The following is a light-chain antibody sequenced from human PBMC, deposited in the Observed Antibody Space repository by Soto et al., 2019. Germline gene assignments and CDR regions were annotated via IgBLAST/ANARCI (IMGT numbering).Light chain of an antibody. CDR2: EVS. Sequence: SALTKPPSASGSPGQSVTISYTGTSSDVGGYYYVSWYQQHPGKAPKLMIYEVSKRPSGVPDRFSGSKSGNTASLTVSGLQAEDEADYYCSSYAGTNTPYVFGTGTKVTVL. CDR3: SSYAGTNTPYV. CDR1: SSDVGGYYY. V-gene: IGLV2-8*01. J-gene: IGLJ1*01.